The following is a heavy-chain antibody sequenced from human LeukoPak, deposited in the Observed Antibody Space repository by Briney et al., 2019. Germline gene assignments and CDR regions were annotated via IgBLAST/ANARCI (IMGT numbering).Heavy chain of an antibody. V-gene: IGHV1-2*02. CDR3: ARGTRGGGTTDY. J-gene: IGHJ4*02. Sequence: ASVKVSCKTSGYAFTGYYIHWVRQAPGQGLEWMGWINPKSRTTKFAQKFQGRVTMTRDTSISTAYMELSRLRSDDTAVYYCARGTRGGGTTDYWGQGTLVTVSS. CDR2: INPKSRTT. CDR1: GYAFTGYY. D-gene: IGHD3-16*01.